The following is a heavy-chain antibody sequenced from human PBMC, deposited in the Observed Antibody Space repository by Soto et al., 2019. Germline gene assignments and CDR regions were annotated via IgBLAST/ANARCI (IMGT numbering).Heavy chain of an antibody. Sequence: QVQLVQSGAEVKKPGSSVKVSCKASVGTFSNYAINWVRQAPGQGLEWMGGITPIFGSANYAQKFQGRVTIIADKSTNTVYMELSSLRSEDTAVYYCANLEEGGYYYHGMDVGGKGTTVTVSS. J-gene: IGHJ6*04. CDR1: VGTFSNYA. CDR2: ITPIFGSA. V-gene: IGHV1-69*06. D-gene: IGHD1-26*01. CDR3: ANLEEGGYYYHGMDV.